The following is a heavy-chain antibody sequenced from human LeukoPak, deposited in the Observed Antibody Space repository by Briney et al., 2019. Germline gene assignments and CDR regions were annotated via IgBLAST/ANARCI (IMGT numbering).Heavy chain of an antibody. CDR3: ARHSLGYYYDSSGYYGSDY. V-gene: IGHV4-39*01. J-gene: IGHJ4*02. Sequence: PSESLSLTCTVSGGSISSSTYYWGWMRQPPGKGLEWIGSGYYGGIPYYNPSFRSRVTISVDTSKNHFSLKLSSVTAADTAVYYCARHSLGYYYDSSGYYGSDYWGQGTLVTVSS. D-gene: IGHD3-22*01. CDR1: GGSISSSTYY. CDR2: GYYGGIP.